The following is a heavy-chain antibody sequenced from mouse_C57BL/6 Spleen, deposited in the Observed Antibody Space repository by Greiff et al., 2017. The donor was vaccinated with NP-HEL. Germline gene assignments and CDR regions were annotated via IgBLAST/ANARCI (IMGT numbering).Heavy chain of an antibody. CDR2: IDPSDSYT. J-gene: IGHJ3*01. D-gene: IGHD3-2*02. Sequence: QVQLQQPGAELVKPGASVKLSCKASGYTFTSYWMQWVKQRPGQGLEWIGEIDPSDSYTNYNQKFKGKATLTVDTSSSTAYMQLSSLTSEDSAVYYCARPGGSGYGFAYWGQGTLVTVSA. CDR1: GYTFTSYW. V-gene: IGHV1-50*01. CDR3: ARPGGSGYGFAY.